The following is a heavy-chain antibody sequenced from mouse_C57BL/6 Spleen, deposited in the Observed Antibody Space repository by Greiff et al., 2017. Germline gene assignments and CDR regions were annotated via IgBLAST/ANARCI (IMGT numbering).Heavy chain of an antibody. CDR2: LLPGSGSI. CDR1: GYTFTGYW. J-gene: IGHJ3*01. CDR3: AREGISGTAWFAY. Sequence: QVQLKESGAELMKPGASVKLSCTATGYTFTGYWIEWVKQRPGHGLEWIGELLPGSGSINYTEKLKGKGTFTADTSSNTAYMQLSSLTTEDSAIYYCAREGISGTAWFAYWGQGTLVTVSA. V-gene: IGHV1-9*01. D-gene: IGHD4-1*01.